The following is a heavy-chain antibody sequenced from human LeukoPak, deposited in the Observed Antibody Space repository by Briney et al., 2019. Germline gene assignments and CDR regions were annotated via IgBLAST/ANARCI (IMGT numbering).Heavy chain of an antibody. CDR2: FDPEDGET. CDR1: GNTLTELS. D-gene: IGHD5-12*01. CDR3: ATGIGYVGTFDY. J-gene: IGHJ4*02. Sequence: ASVKVSCKVSGNTLTELSMHWVRQAPGKGLEWMGGFDPEDGETIYAQKFQGRVTMTEDTSTDTAYMELSSLRSEDTAVYYCATGIGYVGTFDYWGQGTLVTVSS. V-gene: IGHV1-24*01.